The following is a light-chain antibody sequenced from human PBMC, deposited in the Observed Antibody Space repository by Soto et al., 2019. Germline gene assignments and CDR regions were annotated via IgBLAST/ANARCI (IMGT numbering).Light chain of an antibody. J-gene: IGKJ1*01. Sequence: DIPMTQSPSSLSASVRDRVTITCRASQSISSYLNWYQQKPGKAPKLLIYSASSVQSVVPSRFSGSGSGTDFTLTVSSLQTEDFATYFCQQSYSTPRTFGQGTKVEVK. CDR2: SAS. CDR3: QQSYSTPRT. CDR1: QSISSY. V-gene: IGKV1-39*01.